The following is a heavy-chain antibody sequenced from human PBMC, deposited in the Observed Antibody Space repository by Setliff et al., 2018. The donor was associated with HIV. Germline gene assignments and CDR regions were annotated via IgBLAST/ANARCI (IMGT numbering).Heavy chain of an antibody. J-gene: IGHJ4*02. CDR3: VKGGDYNRRGFFDS. V-gene: IGHV3-23*01. CDR1: GLTFSTSA. Sequence: GASLRLSCVVSGLTFSTSAMSWVRQGPGKGLHWVAGISRSGVSTHYADPVKGRFSISRDNSKNTLLLQMNSLRVEDTALYYCVKGGDYNRRGFFDSWGLGTLVTVSS. D-gene: IGHD4-4*01. CDR2: ISRSGVST.